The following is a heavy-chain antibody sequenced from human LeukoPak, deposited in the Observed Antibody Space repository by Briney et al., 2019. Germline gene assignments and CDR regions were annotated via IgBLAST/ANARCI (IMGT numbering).Heavy chain of an antibody. CDR3: MSNYDTSGPYY. J-gene: IGHJ4*02. V-gene: IGHV3-21*05. CDR1: GFPFSSYE. Sequence: GGSLRLSCAASGFPFSSYEMNWVRQAPGKGLEWVSYISSSSSYTFYEDSAKGRFTISRDNARNSLFLQMNSLRAEDTAVYYCMSNYDTSGPYYWGQGTLVTVSS. CDR2: ISSSSSYT. D-gene: IGHD3-22*01.